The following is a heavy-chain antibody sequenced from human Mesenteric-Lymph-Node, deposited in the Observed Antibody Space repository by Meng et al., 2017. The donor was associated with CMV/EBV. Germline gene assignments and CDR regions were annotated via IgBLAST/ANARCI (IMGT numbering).Heavy chain of an antibody. D-gene: IGHD3-10*01. J-gene: IGHJ6*02. CDR1: GGSISSYY. CDR3: ARDKSYFAMDV. Sequence: GSLRLSCTVSGGSISSYYWSWIRQPPGKGLEWIGYIYYSGSTNYNPSLKSRVTISVDTSKNQFSLKLSSVTAADTAVYYCARDKSYFAMDVWGQGTTVTVSS. V-gene: IGHV4-59*01. CDR2: IYYSGST.